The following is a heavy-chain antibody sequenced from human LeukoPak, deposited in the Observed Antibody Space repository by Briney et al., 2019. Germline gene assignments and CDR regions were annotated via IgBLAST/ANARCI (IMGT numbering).Heavy chain of an antibody. CDR1: GFTFSSYA. CDR3: ARSISVAGISRY. Sequence: GRSLRLSCAASGFTFSSYAMHAVRQAPSKGLEWVAVISYDGNNKYYADSVKGRFTVSRDNSKNTLYLQMNSLRAEDTAVYYCARSISVAGISRYWGQGTLVTVSS. J-gene: IGHJ4*02. CDR2: ISYDGNNK. D-gene: IGHD6-19*01. V-gene: IGHV3-30-3*01.